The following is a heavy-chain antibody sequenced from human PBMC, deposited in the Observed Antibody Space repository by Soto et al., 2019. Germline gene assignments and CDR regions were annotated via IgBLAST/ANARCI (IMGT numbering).Heavy chain of an antibody. J-gene: IGHJ4*02. Sequence: QVQLVESGGGVVQPGRSLRLSCAASGFTFSSYGMHWVRQAPGKGLEWVAVIWYDGNDKYYADFVKGRFTISRDNAKNTVSLQMNSLRAEDTAVYYCARGRHSSSSGYFEYWGQGTLVTVSS. CDR2: IWYDGNDK. V-gene: IGHV3-33*01. CDR1: GFTFSSYG. D-gene: IGHD6-6*01. CDR3: ARGRHSSSSGYFEY.